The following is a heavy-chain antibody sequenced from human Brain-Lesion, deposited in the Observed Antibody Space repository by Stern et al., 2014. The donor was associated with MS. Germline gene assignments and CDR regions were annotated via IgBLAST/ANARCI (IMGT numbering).Heavy chain of an antibody. CDR3: ARVYNTIYGIVTQRGSGMDV. CDR2: ITEDGTEK. CDR1: GFTFGNYW. Sequence: VQLVESGGGLVQPGGSLTISCTAAGFTFGNYWMTWVRQAPGKGLEWVANITEDGTEKNYVESGKGRFTISRDNARNSLYLQMNSLRVEDTALYYCARVYNTIYGIVTQRGSGMDVWGQGTTVIVSS. D-gene: IGHD3-3*01. J-gene: IGHJ6*02. V-gene: IGHV3-7*01.